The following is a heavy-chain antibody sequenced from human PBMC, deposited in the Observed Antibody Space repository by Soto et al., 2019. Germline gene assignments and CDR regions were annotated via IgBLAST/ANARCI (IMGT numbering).Heavy chain of an antibody. CDR3: VRDGQGLAHLSLSRGVIGVFDD. D-gene: IGHD3-10*01. J-gene: IGHJ5*02. V-gene: IGHV3-21*01. CDR2: ISSSSTYI. Sequence: PGGSLRLSCAASGFTFSRYSMHWARQAPGKGLEWVSSISSSSTYIFYEDSVKGRFTISRDNAKNSLYLQMNSLRAEDTAVYYCVRDGQGLAHLSLSRGVIGVFDDWGQGNLVTVSS. CDR1: GFTFSRYS.